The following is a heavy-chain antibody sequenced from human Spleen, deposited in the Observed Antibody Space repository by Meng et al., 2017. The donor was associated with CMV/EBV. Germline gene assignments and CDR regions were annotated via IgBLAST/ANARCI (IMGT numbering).Heavy chain of an antibody. CDR3: ATAIVGAATGYFDN. Sequence: SGYTFTDYYMHWVQQAPGRGLEWVGLVDPEDGETIYAEILQGRVTITADTSTDTSYLELSTLTSEDTAVYYCATAIVGAATGYFDNWGQGTLVTVSS. CDR2: VDPEDGET. CDR1: GYTFTDYY. D-gene: IGHD1-26*01. V-gene: IGHV1-69-2*01. J-gene: IGHJ4*02.